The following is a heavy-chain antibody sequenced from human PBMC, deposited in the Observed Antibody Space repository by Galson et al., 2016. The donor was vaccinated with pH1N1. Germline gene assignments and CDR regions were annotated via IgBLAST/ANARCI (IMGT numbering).Heavy chain of an antibody. Sequence: SVKVSCKASTYSFSGYYIHWVRQAPGQGLEWMGWISPDSGGTVYAQEFQDWVTMTWDTSISTTYMEVTRLTSGDTAVYFCATSSPHITGTTGFFGLDVWGQGTTVTVSS. CDR3: ATSSPHITGTTGFFGLDV. D-gene: IGHD1-7*01. V-gene: IGHV1-2*04. J-gene: IGHJ6*02. CDR2: ISPDSGGT. CDR1: TYSFSGYY.